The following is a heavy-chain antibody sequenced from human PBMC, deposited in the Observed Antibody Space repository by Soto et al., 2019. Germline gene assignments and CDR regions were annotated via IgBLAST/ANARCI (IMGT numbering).Heavy chain of an antibody. CDR2: INPSGGST. D-gene: IGHD3-16*01. CDR1: GYTFINYY. CDR3: ARLSGGV. V-gene: IGHV1-46*01. J-gene: IGHJ6*02. Sequence: QVQLVQSGAEVKKPGASVKVSCKASGYTFINYYMHWVRQAPGQGLEWMGIINPSGGSTTYAQKFQGRVTMTSDTSTSTVYIERSSLRSEDTAVYYCARLSGGVWGQGTTVTVSS.